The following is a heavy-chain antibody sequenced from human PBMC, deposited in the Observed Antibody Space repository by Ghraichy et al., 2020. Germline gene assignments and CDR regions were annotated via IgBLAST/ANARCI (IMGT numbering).Heavy chain of an antibody. CDR3: AKDPRHYYGSGSYSDY. J-gene: IGHJ4*02. CDR1: GFTFSSYA. CDR2: ISGSGGST. V-gene: IGHV3-23*01. D-gene: IGHD3-10*01. Sequence: GESLNISCAASGFTFSSYAMSWVRQAPGKGLEWVSAISGSGGSTYYADSVKGRFTISRDNSKNTLYLQMNSLRAEDTAVYYCAKDPRHYYGSGSYSDYWGQGTLVTVSS.